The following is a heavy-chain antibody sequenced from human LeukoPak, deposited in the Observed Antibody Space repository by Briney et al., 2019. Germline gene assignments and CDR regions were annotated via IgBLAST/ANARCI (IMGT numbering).Heavy chain of an antibody. CDR3: AKAKGIAAAGTGYYFDY. V-gene: IGHV3-23*01. CDR1: GFTFSSYW. CDR2: ISGSGGST. D-gene: IGHD6-13*01. Sequence: GGSLRLSCAASGFTFSSYWMSWVRQAPGKGLEWVSAISGSGGSTYYADSVKGRFTISRDNSKNTLYLQMNSLRAEDTAVYYCAKAKGIAAAGTGYYFDYWGQGTLVTVSS. J-gene: IGHJ4*02.